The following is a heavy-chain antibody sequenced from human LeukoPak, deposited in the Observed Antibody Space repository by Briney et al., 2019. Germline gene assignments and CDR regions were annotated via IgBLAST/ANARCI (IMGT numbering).Heavy chain of an antibody. D-gene: IGHD2-21*01. CDR2: INPNSGGT. CDR1: GYTFTGYY. CDR3: ARTASYCGGDCYSDY. Sequence: ASVKVSCKASGYTFTGYYMHWVRQAPGQGLEWMGWINPNSGGTNYAPKFQGRVTMTRDTSISTAYMELSRLRSDDTAVYYCARTASYCGGDCYSDYWGQGTLVTVSS. V-gene: IGHV1-2*02. J-gene: IGHJ4*02.